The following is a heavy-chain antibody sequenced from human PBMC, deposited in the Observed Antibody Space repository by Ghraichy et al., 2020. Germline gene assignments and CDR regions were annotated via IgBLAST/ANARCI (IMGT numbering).Heavy chain of an antibody. V-gene: IGHV3-30*18. CDR3: AKDRGITDPWYFDY. CDR2: ISYDGSNK. J-gene: IGHJ4*02. Sequence: GGSLRLSCAASGFTFSSYGMHWVRQAPGKGLEWVAVISYDGSNKYYADSVKGRFTISRDNSKNTLYLQMNSLRAEDTAVYYCAKDRGITDPWYFDYWGQGTLVAVSS. CDR1: GFTFSSYG. D-gene: IGHD3-10*01.